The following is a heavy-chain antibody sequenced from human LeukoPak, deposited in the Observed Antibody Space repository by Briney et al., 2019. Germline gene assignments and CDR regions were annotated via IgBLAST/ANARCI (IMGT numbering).Heavy chain of an antibody. J-gene: IGHJ5*02. CDR3: ARGSDVYDSSGYYYDFLYWFDP. CDR2: MNPNSGNT. D-gene: IGHD3-22*01. CDR1: GYTFTGYY. Sequence: GASVKVSCKASGYTFTGYYMHWVRQAPGQGLEWMGWMNPNSGNTGYAQKFQGRVTITRNTSISTAYMELSSLRSEDTAVYYCARGSDVYDSSGYYYDFLYWFDPWGQGTLVTVSS. V-gene: IGHV1-8*03.